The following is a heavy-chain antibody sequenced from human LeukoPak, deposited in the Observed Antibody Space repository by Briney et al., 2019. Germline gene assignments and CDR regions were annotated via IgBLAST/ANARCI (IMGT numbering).Heavy chain of an antibody. CDR2: INSDGSST. CDR3: ARAPKGSGWYGYFQH. J-gene: IGHJ1*01. V-gene: IGHV3-74*01. Sequence: PGGSLRLSCAASGFTFSSYWMHWVRQAPGKGLVWVSRINSDGSSTSYADSVKGRFTISRDNAKNTLYLQMNSLRAEDTAVYYCARAPKGSGWYGYFQHWGRGTLVTVSS. CDR1: GFTFSSYW. D-gene: IGHD6-19*01.